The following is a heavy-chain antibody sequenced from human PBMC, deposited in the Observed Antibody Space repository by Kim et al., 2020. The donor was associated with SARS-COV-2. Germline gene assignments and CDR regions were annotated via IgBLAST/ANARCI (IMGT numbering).Heavy chain of an antibody. CDR3: ARIRAPIVAMDV. V-gene: IGHV2-70*11. D-gene: IGHD3-22*01. J-gene: IGHJ6*02. CDR1: GFSLSTSGMC. Sequence: SGPTLVNPTQTLTLTCTFSGFSLSTSGMCVSWIRQPPGKALEWLARIDWDDDKYYSTSLKTRLTISKDTSKNQMVLTMTNMDPVDTATYYCARIRAPIVAMDVWGQGTTVTVSS. CDR2: IDWDDDK.